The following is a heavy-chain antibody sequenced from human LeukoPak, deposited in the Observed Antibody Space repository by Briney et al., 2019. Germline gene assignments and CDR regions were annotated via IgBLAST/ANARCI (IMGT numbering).Heavy chain of an antibody. D-gene: IGHD4-17*01. CDR3: AKDVTEYGDTLCDC. Sequence: PGGSLRLSCAASGFTFSFYGMHWVRQAPGKGLEWVAVIWNDGSHEYYADSEKGRFTISRDNSRDTVYLQMNSLRDEDMAVYYCAKDVTEYGDTLCDCWDQGTLVTVSS. V-gene: IGHV3-33*06. CDR1: GFTFSFYG. CDR2: IWNDGSHE. J-gene: IGHJ4*02.